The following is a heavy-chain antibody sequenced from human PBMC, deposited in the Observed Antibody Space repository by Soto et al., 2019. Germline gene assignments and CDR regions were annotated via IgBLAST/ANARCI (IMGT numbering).Heavy chain of an antibody. CDR3: AKDLHLYYYDSSAHDY. D-gene: IGHD3-22*01. CDR1: GFTFSSYA. CDR2: ISGSGGST. V-gene: IGHV3-23*01. Sequence: PGGSLRLSCAASGFTFSSYAMSWVRQAPGKGLEWVSAISGSGGSTYYADSVKGRFTISRDNSKNTLYLQMNSLRAEDTAVYYCAKDLHLYYYDSSAHDYWGQGTLVTVSS. J-gene: IGHJ4*02.